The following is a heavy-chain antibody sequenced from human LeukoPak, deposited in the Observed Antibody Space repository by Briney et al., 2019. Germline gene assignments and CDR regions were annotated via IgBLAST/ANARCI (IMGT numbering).Heavy chain of an antibody. CDR2: IYYSGST. V-gene: IGHV4-59*01. CDR3: ARDAAAGNFDY. J-gene: IGHJ4*02. D-gene: IGHD6-13*01. Sequence: SETLSLTCTVSGGSISSYYWSWIRQPPGKGLEWIGYIYYSGSTNYNPSLKSRVTISVDTSKNQFSLKLSSVTAADTAVYYCARDAAAGNFDYWGQGTLVTVSS. CDR1: GGSISSYY.